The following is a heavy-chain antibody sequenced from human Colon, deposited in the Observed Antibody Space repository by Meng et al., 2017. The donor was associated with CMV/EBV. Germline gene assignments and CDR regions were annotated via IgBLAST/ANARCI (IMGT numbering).Heavy chain of an antibody. J-gene: IGHJ5*02. Sequence: GESLKISCAASGFTFSDHYMDWVRQAPGKGLEWVGRTRNKANSYTTEYAASVKGRFTISRDNSKNSLYLQMNSLSAEDTAFYYCAKVLRTGTTISPLGSWGQGTLVTVSS. CDR1: GFTFSDHY. CDR2: TRNKANSYTT. CDR3: AKVLRTGTTISPLGS. V-gene: IGHV3-72*01. D-gene: IGHD1-1*01.